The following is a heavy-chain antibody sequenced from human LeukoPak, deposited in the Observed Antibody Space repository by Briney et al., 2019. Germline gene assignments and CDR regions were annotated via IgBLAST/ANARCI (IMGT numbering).Heavy chain of an antibody. V-gene: IGHV3-23*01. Sequence: GGSLRLSCAASGFTFSSYAMSWVRQAPGKGLEWVSAITGSGGSTYYADPVKSRFTISRDNSKNTLYLQMNSLRAEDTAVYYCAKYRMATTPYFDYWGQGTLVTVSS. CDR2: ITGSGGST. CDR1: GFTFSSYA. J-gene: IGHJ4*02. CDR3: AKYRMATTPYFDY. D-gene: IGHD2-15*01.